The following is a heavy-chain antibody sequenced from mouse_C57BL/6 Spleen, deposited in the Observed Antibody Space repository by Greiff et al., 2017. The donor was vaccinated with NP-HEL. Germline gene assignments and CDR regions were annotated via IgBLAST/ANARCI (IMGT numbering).Heavy chain of an antibody. J-gene: IGHJ1*03. CDR1: GYSITSGYY. CDR3: ARFITTVVATRYFDV. CDR2: ISYDGSN. D-gene: IGHD1-1*01. Sequence: EVKLVESGPGLVKPSQSLSLTCSVTGYSITSGYYWNWIRQFPGNKLEWMGYISYDGSNNYNPSLKNRISITRDTSKNQFFLKLNSVTTEDTATYYCARFITTVVATRYFDVWGTGTTVTVSS. V-gene: IGHV3-6*01.